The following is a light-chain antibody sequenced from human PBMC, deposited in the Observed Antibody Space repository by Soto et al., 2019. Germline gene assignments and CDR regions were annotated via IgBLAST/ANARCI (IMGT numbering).Light chain of an antibody. V-gene: IGLV1-51*01. Sequence: QSVLTQPPSVSAAPGQKVTISCSGSSSNIGNNYVSWYQQHPGTAPKLLIYDNNKRPSGIPARLSGSKSGTSATLVITGLQTGEEADDYCGPWDSSRSAYVFGTGTKLTVL. CDR1: SSNIGNNY. CDR3: GPWDSSRSAYV. CDR2: DNN. J-gene: IGLJ1*01.